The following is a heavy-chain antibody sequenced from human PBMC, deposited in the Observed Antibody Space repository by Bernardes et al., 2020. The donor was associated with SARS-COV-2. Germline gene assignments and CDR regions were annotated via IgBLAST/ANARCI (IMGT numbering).Heavy chain of an antibody. Sequence: ASVKVSCKASGYTFTGYYIHWVRQAPGQGLEWMGWINPNSGDTNYAQKFQGRVTMTRDTSISTAYMELSWLRSDDTAVYYCAREGVGTTRYFDYWGQGTLVTVSS. J-gene: IGHJ4*02. CDR1: GYTFTGYY. D-gene: IGHD1-26*01. V-gene: IGHV1-2*02. CDR3: AREGVGTTRYFDY. CDR2: INPNSGDT.